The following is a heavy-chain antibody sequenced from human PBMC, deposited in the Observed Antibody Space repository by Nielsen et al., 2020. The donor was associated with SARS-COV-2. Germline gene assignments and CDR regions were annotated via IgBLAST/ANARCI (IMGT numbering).Heavy chain of an antibody. J-gene: IGHJ3*02. CDR2: INPNSGGT. D-gene: IGHD4-17*01. Sequence: ASVKVSCKASGYTFTGYYMHWVRQAPGQGLEWMGRINPNSGGTNYAQKFQGRVTMTRDTSISTAYMELSRLRPDDTAVYYCASLYGDYVNRAFDIWGQGTMVTVSS. V-gene: IGHV1-2*06. CDR3: ASLYGDYVNRAFDI. CDR1: GYTFTGYY.